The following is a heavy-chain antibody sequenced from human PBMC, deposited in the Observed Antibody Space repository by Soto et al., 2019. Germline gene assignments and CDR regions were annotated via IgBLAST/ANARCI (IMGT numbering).Heavy chain of an antibody. D-gene: IGHD3-22*01. V-gene: IGHV3-30*03. CDR1: GFTFSTYV. CDR2: ISYDGSNK. Sequence: GGSLRLSCASSGFTFSTYVMHWVRQAPGKGLEWITVISYDGSNKYYADSVKGRFTISRDNSKNTLYLQMNSLRAEDTAVYYCARDPTLYYYGSSGYYRSPAYWGQGTLVTVSS. J-gene: IGHJ4*02. CDR3: ARDPTLYYYGSSGYYRSPAY.